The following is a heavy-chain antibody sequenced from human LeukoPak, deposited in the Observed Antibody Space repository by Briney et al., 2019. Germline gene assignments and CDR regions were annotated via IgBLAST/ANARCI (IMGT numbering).Heavy chain of an antibody. Sequence: SETLSLTCTVSGGSISSYYWSWIRQPPGKGLEWIGYIYYSGSTNYNPSLKSRVTISVDTSKNQFSLKLSSVTAADTAVYYCARRGWDYGDYVDAFDTWGQGTMVTVSS. J-gene: IGHJ3*02. CDR1: GGSISSYY. CDR2: IYYSGST. D-gene: IGHD4-17*01. CDR3: ARRGWDYGDYVDAFDT. V-gene: IGHV4-59*01.